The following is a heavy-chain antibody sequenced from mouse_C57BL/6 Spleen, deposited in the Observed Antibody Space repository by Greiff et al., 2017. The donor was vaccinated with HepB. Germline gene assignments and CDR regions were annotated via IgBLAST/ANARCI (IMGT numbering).Heavy chain of an antibody. Sequence: QVQLQQPGAELVRPGSSVKLSCKASGYTFTSYWMHWVKQRPIQGLEWIGNIDPSDSETHYNQKFKDKATLTVDKSSSTAYMQLSSLTSEDSAVYYCARSGRFITTVVGYFDVWGTGTTVTVSS. CDR2: IDPSDSET. V-gene: IGHV1-52*01. J-gene: IGHJ1*03. D-gene: IGHD1-1*01. CDR3: ARSGRFITTVVGYFDV. CDR1: GYTFTSYW.